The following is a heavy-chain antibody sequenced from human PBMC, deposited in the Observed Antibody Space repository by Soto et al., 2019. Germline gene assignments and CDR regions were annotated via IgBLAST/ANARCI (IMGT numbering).Heavy chain of an antibody. Sequence: SETMSLTCAVYGGSFSGYYWSWIRQPPGKGLEWIGEINHSGSTNYNPSLKSRVTISVDTSKNQFSLKLSSVTAADTAVYYCARVIFGHSFLDAFDIWGQGTMVTVSS. V-gene: IGHV4-34*01. D-gene: IGHD3-3*01. CDR3: ARVIFGHSFLDAFDI. CDR1: GGSFSGYY. J-gene: IGHJ3*02. CDR2: INHSGST.